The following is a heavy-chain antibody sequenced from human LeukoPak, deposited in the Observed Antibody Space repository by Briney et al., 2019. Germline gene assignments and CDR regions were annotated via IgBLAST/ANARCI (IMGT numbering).Heavy chain of an antibody. CDR3: AKATGDWYFDL. D-gene: IGHD7-27*01. V-gene: IGHV3-9*01. CDR1: GFNFNDYA. CDR2: ISWNSGSK. Sequence: GGSLRLSCAAYGFNFNDYAMHWVRQAPGKGLEWVSGISWNSGSKGYADSVQGRFTTSRDNAKKSLYLQMDSLRPEDTALYYCAKATGDWYFDLWGRGTLVSVSS. J-gene: IGHJ2*01.